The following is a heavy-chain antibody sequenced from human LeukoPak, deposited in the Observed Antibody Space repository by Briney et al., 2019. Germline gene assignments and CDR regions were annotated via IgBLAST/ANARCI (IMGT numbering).Heavy chain of an antibody. V-gene: IGHV4-59*01. D-gene: IGHD2-15*01. CDR2: IYYSGST. Sequence: SETLSLTCTVSGGSISSYYWSWIRQPPGKGLEWIGYIYYSGSTNYNPSLKSRVTISVDTSKNQFSLKLSSVTAADTAVYYCARAGYCSGGSCYSDYWGQGTLVTVSS. J-gene: IGHJ4*02. CDR1: GGSISSYY. CDR3: ARAGYCSGGSCYSDY.